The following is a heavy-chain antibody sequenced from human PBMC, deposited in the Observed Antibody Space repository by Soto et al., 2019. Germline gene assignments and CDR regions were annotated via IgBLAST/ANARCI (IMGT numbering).Heavy chain of an antibody. Sequence: EVQLLESGGGLVQPGGSLRLSCAASGFTFSSYVMNWVRQAPGKGLEWVLGISGSGGSTDYADSVKGRFTISRDNSKNTLYLQMNSLRAEDTAVYYCAKGLGPYYHCAMDVWGQGTTVTVSS. D-gene: IGHD6-19*01. CDR2: ISGSGGST. CDR1: GFTFSSYV. V-gene: IGHV3-23*01. CDR3: AKGLGPYYHCAMDV. J-gene: IGHJ6*02.